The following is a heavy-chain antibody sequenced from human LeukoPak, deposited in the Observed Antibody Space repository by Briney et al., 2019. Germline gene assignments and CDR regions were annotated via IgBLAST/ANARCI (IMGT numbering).Heavy chain of an antibody. J-gene: IGHJ6*03. V-gene: IGHV4-59*01. CDR1: GGSISSYY. Sequence: PSETLALTCTVSGGSISSYYWSWIRQPPRKGLEWIGYIYYSGSTNYNPSLKSRVTISVDTSKNQFSLKLSSVTAADTAVYYCARGRDYYYYYMDVWGKGTTVTVSS. CDR2: IYYSGST. CDR3: ARGRDYYYYYMDV.